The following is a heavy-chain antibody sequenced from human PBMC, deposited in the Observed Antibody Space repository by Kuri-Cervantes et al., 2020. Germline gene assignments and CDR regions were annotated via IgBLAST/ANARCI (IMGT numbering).Heavy chain of an antibody. Sequence: ESLKISCTVSGGSINNYYWSWIRQPPGKGLEWIGYIYYSGRTSYKPSLNSRVTISVDTSKNQFSLKLSSVTAADTAVYYCARDRWDYGVELGAFDIWGQGTMVTVSS. D-gene: IGHD4-17*01. V-gene: IGHV4-59*01. J-gene: IGHJ3*02. CDR1: GGSINNYY. CDR3: ARDRWDYGVELGAFDI. CDR2: IYYSGRT.